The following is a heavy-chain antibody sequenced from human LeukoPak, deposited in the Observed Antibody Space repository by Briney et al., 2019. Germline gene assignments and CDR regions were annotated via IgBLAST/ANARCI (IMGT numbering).Heavy chain of an antibody. CDR1: GFTFSSYA. J-gene: IGHJ6*04. V-gene: IGHV3-48*03. CDR3: AELGITMIGGA. D-gene: IGHD3-10*02. Sequence: QSGGSLRLSCAASGFTFSSYAMSWVRQAPGKGLEWVSAISSSGSTIYYADSVKGRFTISRDNAKNSLYLQMNSLRAEDTAVYYCAELGITMIGGAWGKGTTVTISS. CDR2: ISSSGSTI.